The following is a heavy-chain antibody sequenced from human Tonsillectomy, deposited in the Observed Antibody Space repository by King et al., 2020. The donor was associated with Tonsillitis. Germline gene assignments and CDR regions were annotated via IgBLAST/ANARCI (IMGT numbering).Heavy chain of an antibody. V-gene: IGHV3-9*01. CDR3: AKKIVGSWYFDL. Sequence: VQLVESGGGLVQPGRSLRLSCVASGFTFGDFAMHWVRQPPGRGLEWVSGVSWNSGTIIYADSVRGRFTISRDNAKNSLYLQMNSLKPEDTALYYCAKKIVGSWYFDLWGRGTLVTVSS. CDR2: VSWNSGTI. CDR1: GFTFGDFA. J-gene: IGHJ2*01. D-gene: IGHD3-22*01.